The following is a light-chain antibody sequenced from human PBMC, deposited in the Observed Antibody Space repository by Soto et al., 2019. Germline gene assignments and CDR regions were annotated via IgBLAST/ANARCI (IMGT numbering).Light chain of an antibody. Sequence: DVVMTQSPLSLPVTLGQPASISCRSSQSLVDSDGNTYLNWFQQRPGQSPRRLIYKVSNRDSGVQDRFSGSGSGTDFTLEISPVETDDFGIDYRMQSTQLPPTFGQGTRLEI. J-gene: IGKJ5*01. CDR2: KVS. V-gene: IGKV2-30*01. CDR3: MQSTQLPPT. CDR1: QSLVDSDGNTY.